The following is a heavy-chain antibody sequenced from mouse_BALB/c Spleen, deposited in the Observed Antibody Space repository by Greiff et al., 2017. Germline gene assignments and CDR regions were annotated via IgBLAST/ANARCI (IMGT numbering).Heavy chain of an antibody. CDR2: ISDGGSYT. CDR1: GFTFSDYY. V-gene: IGHV5-4*02. D-gene: IGHD2-14*01. Sequence: EVQVVESGGGLVKPGGSLKLSCAASGFTFSDYYMYWVRQTPEKRLEWVATISDGGSYTYYPDSVKGRFTISRDNAKNNLYLQMSSLKSEDTAMYYCARGTIRDYYFDYWGQGTTLTVSS. CDR3: ARGTIRDYYFDY. J-gene: IGHJ2*01.